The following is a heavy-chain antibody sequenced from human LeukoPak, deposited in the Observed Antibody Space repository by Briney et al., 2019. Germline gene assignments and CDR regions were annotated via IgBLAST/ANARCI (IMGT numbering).Heavy chain of an antibody. CDR3: ARVILFQDYYDSSGYYYWFDP. Sequence: ASVKVSCKASGYTFTSYGISWVCQAPGQGLEWMGWISAYNGNTNYAQKFQGRVTMTTDTSTSTAYMELRSLRSDDTAVFYCARVILFQDYYDSSGYYYWFDPWGQGTLVTVSS. CDR2: ISAYNGNT. J-gene: IGHJ5*02. V-gene: IGHV1-18*01. D-gene: IGHD3-22*01. CDR1: GYTFTSYG.